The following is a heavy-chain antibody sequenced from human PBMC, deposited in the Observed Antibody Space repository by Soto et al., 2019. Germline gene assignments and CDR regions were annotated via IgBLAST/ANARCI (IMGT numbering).Heavy chain of an antibody. Sequence: GGSLRLACAASGFTFSSYWMHWVRQAPGKGLVWVSRINSDGSSTSYADSVKGRFTISRDNAKNTLYLQMNSLRAEDTAVYYCASEVGATSWFDPWGQGTLVTVSS. CDR2: INSDGSST. V-gene: IGHV3-74*01. CDR1: GFTFSSYW. J-gene: IGHJ5*02. D-gene: IGHD1-26*01. CDR3: ASEVGATSWFDP.